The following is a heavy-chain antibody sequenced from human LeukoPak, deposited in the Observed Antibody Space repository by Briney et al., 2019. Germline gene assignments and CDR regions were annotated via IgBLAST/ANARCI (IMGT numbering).Heavy chain of an antibody. V-gene: IGHV3-48*03. CDR3: ATATSLDYGDYFFHH. Sequence: GGSLRLSCAASGFTFSSYEMNWVRKAPGKGLEWLSYISRSGNAIYYADSMKGRFTISRDNAKNSLYLQMNSLRVEDTAVYYCATATSLDYGDYFFHHWGQGTLVTVSS. J-gene: IGHJ1*01. CDR1: GFTFSSYE. CDR2: ISRSGNAI. D-gene: IGHD4-17*01.